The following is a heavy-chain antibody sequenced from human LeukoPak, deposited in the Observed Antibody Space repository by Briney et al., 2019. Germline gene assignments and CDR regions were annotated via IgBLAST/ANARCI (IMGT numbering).Heavy chain of an antibody. CDR1: GGSISSFY. CDR2: VFYTGDT. V-gene: IGHV4-59*08. CDR3: ARHPFATPFDH. D-gene: IGHD2-15*01. J-gene: IGHJ4*02. Sequence: SETLSLTCAVSGGSISSFYWSLIRQPPGKGLEWIGYVFYTGDTNSNPSLKSRVTMSLDTSKDQLSLRLTSVTAADTAVYYCARHPFATPFDHWGRGTLVTVSP.